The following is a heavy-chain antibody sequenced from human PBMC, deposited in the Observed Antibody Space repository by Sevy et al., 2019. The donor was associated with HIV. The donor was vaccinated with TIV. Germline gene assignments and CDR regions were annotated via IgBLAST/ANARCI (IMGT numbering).Heavy chain of an antibody. J-gene: IGHJ6*02. CDR2: IRSKAYGGTT. Sequence: GGSLRLSCTASGLTFGDYAMSWFRQAPGKGLEWVGFIRSKAYGGTTEYAASVKGRFTISRDDSKSIAYLQMNSLKTEDTAVYYCTREGNYYYYGMDVWGQGTTVTVSS. CDR3: TREGNYYYYGMDV. CDR1: GLTFGDYA. V-gene: IGHV3-49*03. D-gene: IGHD6-13*01.